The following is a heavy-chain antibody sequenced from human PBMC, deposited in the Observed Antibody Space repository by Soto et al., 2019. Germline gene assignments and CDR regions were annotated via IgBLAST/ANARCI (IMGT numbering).Heavy chain of an antibody. Sequence: GGSLRLSCVASGFTFSSYWMTWVRQAPGKGLEWVANIKQDGTEKNYVDSVKGRLTISRDNAKISLYLQINSLRAEDTAVYYCARDRFYASNYFDYWGRGTLVTVSS. V-gene: IGHV3-7*01. J-gene: IGHJ4*02. CDR3: ARDRFYASNYFDY. CDR2: IKQDGTEK. D-gene: IGHD2-2*01. CDR1: GFTFSSYW.